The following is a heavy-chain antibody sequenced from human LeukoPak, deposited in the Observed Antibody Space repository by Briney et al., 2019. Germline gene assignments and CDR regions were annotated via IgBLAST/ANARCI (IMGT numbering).Heavy chain of an antibody. CDR3: ARLWFGTYYYYYMDV. J-gene: IGHJ6*03. D-gene: IGHD3-10*01. CDR2: IYHSGST. V-gene: IGHV4-38-2*01. CDR1: GYSISSGYY. Sequence: PSETLSLTXAVSGYSISSGYYWGWIRQPPGKGLEWIGSIYHSGSTYYNPSLKSRVTISVDTSKNQFSLKLSSVTAADTAVYYCARLWFGTYYYYYMDVWGKGTTVTVSS.